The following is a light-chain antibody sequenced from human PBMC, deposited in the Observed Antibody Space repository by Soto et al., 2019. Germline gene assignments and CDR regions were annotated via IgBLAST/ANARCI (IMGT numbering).Light chain of an antibody. V-gene: IGKV1-9*01. CDR2: AAS. CDR3: QQLMSYPIT. Sequence: DIQLTQSPSFLSASVGDRVTITCRASQGISSYLAWYQQKPGKAPKLLIYAASTLQSGVPSRFSGSGSGTEFTLTISSLQPEDFATYYCQQLMSYPITFGQGTRLDIK. CDR1: QGISSY. J-gene: IGKJ5*01.